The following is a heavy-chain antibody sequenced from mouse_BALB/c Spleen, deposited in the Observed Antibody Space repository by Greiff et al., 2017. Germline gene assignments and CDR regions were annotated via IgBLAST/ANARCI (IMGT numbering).Heavy chain of an antibody. Sequence: EVHLVESGPGLVKPSQSLSLTCTVTGYSITSDYAWNWIRQFPGNKLEWMGYISYSGSTSYNPSLKSRISITRDTSKNQFFLQLNSVTTEDTATYYCARRGLGPMDYWGQGTSVTVSS. V-gene: IGHV3-2*02. D-gene: IGHD3-1*01. CDR1: GYSITSDYA. J-gene: IGHJ4*01. CDR2: ISYSGST. CDR3: ARRGLGPMDY.